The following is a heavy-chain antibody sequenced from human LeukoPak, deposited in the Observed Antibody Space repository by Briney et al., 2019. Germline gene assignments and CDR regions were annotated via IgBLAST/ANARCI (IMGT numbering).Heavy chain of an antibody. V-gene: IGHV3-21*01. Sequence: GGSLRLSCAASGFAFSDYSMNWVRQASGKGLEWIAAITSDSHYIYYADSMRGRFTISRDNAENSVYLQMNGLRADDTAVYYCASGGATVWGYWGQGALVIVSS. CDR3: ASGGATVWGY. D-gene: IGHD3-16*01. CDR1: GFAFSDYS. J-gene: IGHJ4*02. CDR2: ITSDSHYI.